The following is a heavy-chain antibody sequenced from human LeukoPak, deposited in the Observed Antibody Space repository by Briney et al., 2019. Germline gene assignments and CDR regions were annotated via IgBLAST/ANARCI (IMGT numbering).Heavy chain of an antibody. CDR3: ARDRSWFDP. CDR2: INPSGGST. D-gene: IGHD3-10*01. J-gene: IGHJ5*02. Sequence: ASVKVSCKASGYTFTSYYMHWVRQAPGQGLEWMGIINPSGGSTSYAQKFQGRVTMTTDTSTSTAYMGLRSLRSDDTAVYYCARDRSWFDPWGQGTLVTVSS. CDR1: GYTFTSYY. V-gene: IGHV1-46*01.